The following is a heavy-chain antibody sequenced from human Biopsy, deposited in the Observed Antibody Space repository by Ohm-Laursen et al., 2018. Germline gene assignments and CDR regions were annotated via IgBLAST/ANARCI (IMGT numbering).Heavy chain of an antibody. D-gene: IGHD4-11*01. Sequence: SDTLSLTCTVSGVTVTKYYWIWIRQPPGKGLEWIGHIYYSVMTNYNPSLQSRVSISVDTSRNQVSLTLSSVTVADTAVYYCARDSGILNYGNFKYYHYYGMDVWGQGTKVTDSS. CDR3: ARDSGILNYGNFKYYHYYGMDV. J-gene: IGHJ6*02. V-gene: IGHV4-59*02. CDR1: GVTVTKYY. CDR2: IYYSVMT.